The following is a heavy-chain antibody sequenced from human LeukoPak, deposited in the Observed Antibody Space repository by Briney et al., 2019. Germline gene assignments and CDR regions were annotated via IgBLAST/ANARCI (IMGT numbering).Heavy chain of an antibody. J-gene: IGHJ1*01. CDR1: GFTFGDYA. D-gene: IGHD3-16*02. Sequence: GRSLRLSCTTSGFTFGDYAMTWIRQAPGKGMEWVGFIRIKTLGETTLYAASVKGRFTISRDDSKGIAYLQMNSLKTEDSAVYYCIRDYQNEYWGQGTLVTVSS. V-gene: IGHV3-49*03. CDR2: IRIKTLGETT. CDR3: IRDYQNEY.